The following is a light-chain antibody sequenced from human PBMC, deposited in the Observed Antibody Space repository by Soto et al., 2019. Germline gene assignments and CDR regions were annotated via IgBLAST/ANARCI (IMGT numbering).Light chain of an antibody. J-gene: IGLJ2*01. Sequence: QSALTQPASVSGSPEQSITISCTGTSSDFGFYNYVSWYQHHPGKAPKLMIYEVSNRPSGVSYRFSGSKSGNTASLTISGLQAEDEAVYYCSSYTTSSTPVLFGGGTKLTVL. CDR2: EVS. V-gene: IGLV2-14*01. CDR3: SSYTTSSTPVL. CDR1: SSDFGFYNY.